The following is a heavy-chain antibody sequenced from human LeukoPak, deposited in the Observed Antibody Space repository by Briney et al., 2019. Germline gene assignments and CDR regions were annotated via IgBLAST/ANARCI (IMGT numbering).Heavy chain of an antibody. CDR3: ARTGDSSGWYAWFDP. J-gene: IGHJ5*02. D-gene: IGHD6-19*01. Sequence: GASVKVSCKASGYTFTSYYMHWVRQAPGQGLEWMGIINPSGGGTSYAQKFQGRVTMTRDTSTSTVYMELSSLRSEDTAVYYCARTGDSSGWYAWFDPWGQGTLVTVSS. CDR2: INPSGGGT. CDR1: GYTFTSYY. V-gene: IGHV1-46*01.